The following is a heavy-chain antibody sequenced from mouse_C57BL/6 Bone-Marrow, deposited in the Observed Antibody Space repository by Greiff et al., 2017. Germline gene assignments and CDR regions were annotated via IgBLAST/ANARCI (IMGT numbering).Heavy chain of an antibody. CDR3: TRDDYDPSYFDY. D-gene: IGHD2-4*01. CDR1: GFTFSDAW. CDR2: IRNKANNHAT. Sequence: EVQVVESGGGLVQPGGSMKLSCAASGFTFSDAWMDWVRQSPEKGLEWVAEIRNKANNHATYYAESVKGRFTIARNASKSRVYLQMNRFTAEDTGIYCGTRDDYDPSYFDYWGQGTTLTVSA. J-gene: IGHJ2*01. V-gene: IGHV6-6*01.